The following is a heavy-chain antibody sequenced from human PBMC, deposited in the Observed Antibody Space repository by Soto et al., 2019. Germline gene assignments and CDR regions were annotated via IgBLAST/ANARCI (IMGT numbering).Heavy chain of an antibody. CDR1: GFTFSDYY. J-gene: IGHJ5*02. Sequence: QVQLVESGGGLVKPGGSLRLSCAASGFTFSDYYMSWIRQAPGKGLEWVSYISSSGSTIYYADSVKGRFTISRDNAKTSLYRKMNSLRAEDPAVYYGARPYPNMDWFAPGGQGTLVTVSS. V-gene: IGHV3-11*01. CDR2: ISSSGSTI. D-gene: IGHD2-21*01. CDR3: ARPYPNMDWFAP.